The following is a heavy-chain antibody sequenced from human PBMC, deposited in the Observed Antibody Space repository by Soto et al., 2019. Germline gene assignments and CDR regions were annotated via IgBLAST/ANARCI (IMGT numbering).Heavy chain of an antibody. V-gene: IGHV4-59*13. Sequence: RXLTFSFSCGTIGDYSWNGIRQPPGKGLEWLGYIFYRGETKYNPSHSLWSRVSISTSNNKVSLTLTSVTAADTAVYFCARGSNSNFEGPIVWGPGTQVTVYS. CDR2: IFYRGET. J-gene: IGHJ4*02. CDR1: CGTIGDYS. CDR3: ARGSNSNFEGPIV. D-gene: IGHD4-4*01.